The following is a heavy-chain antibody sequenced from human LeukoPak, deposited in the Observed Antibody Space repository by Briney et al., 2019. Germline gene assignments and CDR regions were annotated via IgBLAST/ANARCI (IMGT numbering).Heavy chain of an antibody. Sequence: SVKVSCKASGGTFSSYAISWVRQAPGQGLEWMGRIIPILGIANYAQKFQGRVTITADKSTSTAYMELSSLRSEDTAVYYCASAIKYCSSTSCKLGYYGMDVWGQGTTVTVSS. CDR3: ASAIKYCSSTSCKLGYYGMDV. D-gene: IGHD2-2*01. J-gene: IGHJ6*02. V-gene: IGHV1-69*04. CDR1: GGTFSSYA. CDR2: IIPILGIA.